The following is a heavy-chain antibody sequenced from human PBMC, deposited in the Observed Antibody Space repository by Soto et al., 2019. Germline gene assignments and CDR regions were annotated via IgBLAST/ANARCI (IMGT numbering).Heavy chain of an antibody. V-gene: IGHV1-69*01. D-gene: IGHD1-26*01. J-gene: IGHJ5*02. CDR3: VRLVRGSQGVDP. Sequence: QVQLVQSGAEVKKPGSSVKVSCKASGGTFSSYAISWVRQAPGQGLEWMGGIIPIFGTANYAQKFQGGVNITADESASTADMELSSPSSEDPAVYYCVRLVRGSQGVDPWGQGTLVTVSS. CDR2: IIPIFGTA. CDR1: GGTFSSYA.